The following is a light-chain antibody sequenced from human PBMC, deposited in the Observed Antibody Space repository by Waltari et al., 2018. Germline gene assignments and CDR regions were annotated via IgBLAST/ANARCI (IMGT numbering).Light chain of an antibody. J-gene: IGLJ1*01. Sequence: QSALTKPASVSGSPGRSITISCTGTSSDVGGYNFVSWYQQHPGKAPKLMIYAVTNRPSGVSNRFSGSKSGNTASLTISVLQAADEADYYCSSYTSSSSYVFGIGTKVTVL. CDR3: SSYTSSSSYV. CDR1: SSDVGGYNF. CDR2: AVT. V-gene: IGLV2-14*03.